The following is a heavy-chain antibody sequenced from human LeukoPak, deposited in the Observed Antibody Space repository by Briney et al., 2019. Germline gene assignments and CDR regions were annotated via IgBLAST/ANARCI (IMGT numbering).Heavy chain of an antibody. CDR2: IIPIFGSA. V-gene: IGHV1-69*13. CDR1: GGTFSSYA. Sequence: SVKVSCKASGGTFSSYAISWVRQAPGQGLEWAGGIIPIFGSANYAQKFQGRVTITADESTTTAYMELSRLRSDDTAVYYCARGDTAGWTFDYWGQGTLVTVSS. CDR3: ARGDTAGWTFDY. D-gene: IGHD5-18*01. J-gene: IGHJ4*02.